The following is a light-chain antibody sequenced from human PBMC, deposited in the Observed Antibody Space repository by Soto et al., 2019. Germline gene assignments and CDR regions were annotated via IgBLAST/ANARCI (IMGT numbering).Light chain of an antibody. CDR3: QQRSKWPLT. V-gene: IGKV3-11*01. J-gene: IGKJ4*01. CDR2: DVS. Sequence: LVLTQSPATLSLSPGARATLSCRASQGVSRFFAWYPQKRGQAPRLLIYDVSLRATGIPARFSGSGYETDFTLTISSREPGDFSVYYCQQRSKWPLTFGGGTKVDIK. CDR1: QGVSRF.